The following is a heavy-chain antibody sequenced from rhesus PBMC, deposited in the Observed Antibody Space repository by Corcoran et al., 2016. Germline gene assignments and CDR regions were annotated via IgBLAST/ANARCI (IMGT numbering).Heavy chain of an antibody. J-gene: IGHJ5-1*01. CDR1: GGSMSESSF. CDR2: IYANNVTT. V-gene: IGHV4S9*01. CDR3: ASPFERGRFEV. Sequence: QVRLQESGPGLVKSSETLSLTCAVSGGSMSESSFWNWICQPPGKGLEWIGNIYANNVTTYTHALKSRVTISKDTSNNQFFLKVTSVTAADTAVYYCASPFERGRFEVWGAGILVTVSS. D-gene: IGHD3-34*01.